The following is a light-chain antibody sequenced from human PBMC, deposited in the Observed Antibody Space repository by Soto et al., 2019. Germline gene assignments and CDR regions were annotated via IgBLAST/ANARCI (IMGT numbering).Light chain of an antibody. V-gene: IGKV1-5*03. Sequence: DIQMTQSPSTLSASVGDRVTVTCRASQSISGYLAWYQQKPGKAPNLLIYKAFSLESGVPSRFSGSGSGTEFTLPSSSLQPDEFATYYGQQYNSYPWTFGQGTKVEIK. CDR2: KAF. CDR1: QSISGY. J-gene: IGKJ1*01. CDR3: QQYNSYPWT.